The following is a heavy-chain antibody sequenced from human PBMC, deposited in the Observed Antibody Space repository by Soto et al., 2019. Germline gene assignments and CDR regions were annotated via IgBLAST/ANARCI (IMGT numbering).Heavy chain of an antibody. CDR1: GYTFTNYG. CDR3: ARGVGSGSYYNQYNWFDP. V-gene: IGHV1-18*01. CDR2: INVYNGNT. Sequence: GASVKVSCKASGYTFTNYGISWVRQAPGQGLEWMGWINVYNGNTKYAQKVQGRVTTTTDTSTSTAYMELRSLRSDDTAVYYCARGVGSGSYYNQYNWFDPWGQGTLVTVSS. D-gene: IGHD3-10*01. J-gene: IGHJ5*02.